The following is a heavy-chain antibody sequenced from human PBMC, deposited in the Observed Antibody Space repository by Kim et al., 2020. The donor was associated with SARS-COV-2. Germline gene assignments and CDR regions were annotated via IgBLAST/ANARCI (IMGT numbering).Heavy chain of an antibody. CDR1: GFTFSSYA. V-gene: IGHV3-23*01. CDR2: ISGSGGST. CDR3: AKDRASYYDSSGYYPPTFDY. D-gene: IGHD3-22*01. Sequence: GGSLRLSCAASGFTFSSYAMSWVRQAPGKGLEWVSAISGSGGSTYYADSVKGRFTISRDNSKNTLYLQMNSLRAEDTAVYYCAKDRASYYDSSGYYPPTFDYWGQGTLVTVSS. J-gene: IGHJ4*02.